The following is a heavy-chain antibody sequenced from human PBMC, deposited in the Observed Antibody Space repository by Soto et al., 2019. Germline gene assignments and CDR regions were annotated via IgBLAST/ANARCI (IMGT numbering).Heavy chain of an antibody. V-gene: IGHV3-7*05. CDR1: GFTFSSYW. CDR3: ARDDGARSADY. Sequence: EVQLVESGGGLVQPGGSLRHSCAASGFTFSSYWMSWVRQAPGKGLEWVANMKPDGSEKDYVDSVEGRFTISRDNARNSLYLQMNSLRAEDTAVYYCARDDGARSADYWGQGTLVTVSS. CDR2: MKPDGSEK. J-gene: IGHJ4*02. D-gene: IGHD3-3*01.